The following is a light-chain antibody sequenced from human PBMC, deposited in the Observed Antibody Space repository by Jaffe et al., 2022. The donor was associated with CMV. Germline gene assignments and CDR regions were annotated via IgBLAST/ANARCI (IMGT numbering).Light chain of an antibody. V-gene: IGLV1-47*01. CDR2: RNN. Sequence: QSVVTQPPSASGTPGQRVSISCSGSSSNIGSNYVYWYQKLPGTAPKLLIYRNNQRPSGVPDRFSGSKSGTSASLAISGLRSEDEADYYCAAWDDGLSGPSYVFGTGTKVTVL. CDR3: AAWDDGLSGPSYV. J-gene: IGLJ1*01. CDR1: SSNIGSNY.